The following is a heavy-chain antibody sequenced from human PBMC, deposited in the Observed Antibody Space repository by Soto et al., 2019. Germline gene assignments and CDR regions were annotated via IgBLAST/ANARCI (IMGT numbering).Heavy chain of an antibody. CDR3: ARAPDDYGDRLEYYFDY. CDR2: IYYSGST. Sequence: PSETPSLTCTVSGGSISSYYWSWIRQPPGKGLEWIGYIYYSGSTNYNPSLKSRVTISVDTSKNQFSLKLSSVTAADTAVYYCARAPDDYGDRLEYYFDYWGQGTLVTVSS. J-gene: IGHJ4*02. CDR1: GGSISSYY. V-gene: IGHV4-59*01. D-gene: IGHD4-17*01.